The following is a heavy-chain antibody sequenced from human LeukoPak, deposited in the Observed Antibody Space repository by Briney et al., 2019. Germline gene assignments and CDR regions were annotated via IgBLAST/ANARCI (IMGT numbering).Heavy chain of an antibody. Sequence: PSETLSLTCTVSGGSISGYYWSWIRQPPGKGLEWIGYIYSSGTTNYNPSLKSQITISLDTSKNQFSLKLSSVTAADTAVYYCARGPGFGEINFDYWGQGTLVTVSS. V-gene: IGHV4-59*08. D-gene: IGHD3-10*01. CDR3: ARGPGFGEINFDY. CDR1: GGSISGYY. J-gene: IGHJ4*02. CDR2: IYSSGTT.